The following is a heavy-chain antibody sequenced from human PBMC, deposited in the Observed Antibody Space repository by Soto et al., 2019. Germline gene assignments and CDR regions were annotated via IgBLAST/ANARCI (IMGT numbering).Heavy chain of an antibody. Sequence: SETLSLTCTVSGGSISSYYWSWIRQPPGKGLEWIGYIYYSGSTNYNPSLKSRVTISVDTSKNQFSLKLSSVTAADTAVYYCARVGSSSSYYYYYMDVWGKGTTVTVSS. D-gene: IGHD6-6*01. J-gene: IGHJ6*03. CDR3: ARVGSSSSYYYYYMDV. V-gene: IGHV4-59*01. CDR1: GGSISSYY. CDR2: IYYSGST.